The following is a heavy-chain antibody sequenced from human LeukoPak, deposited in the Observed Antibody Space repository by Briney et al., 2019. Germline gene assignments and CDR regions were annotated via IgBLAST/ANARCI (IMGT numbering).Heavy chain of an antibody. J-gene: IGHJ4*02. CDR2: INPNSGGT. D-gene: IGHD1-26*01. Sequence: ASVKVSCKASGYTFTGYYMHWVRQAPGQGLEWMGWINPNSGGTNYAQKFQGRVTMTRDTSISTAYMELSRLRSDDTAVYYCARDPSGSYYSLGLGGYFDYWGQGTLVTVSS. CDR1: GYTFTGYY. V-gene: IGHV1-2*02. CDR3: ARDPSGSYYSLGLGGYFDY.